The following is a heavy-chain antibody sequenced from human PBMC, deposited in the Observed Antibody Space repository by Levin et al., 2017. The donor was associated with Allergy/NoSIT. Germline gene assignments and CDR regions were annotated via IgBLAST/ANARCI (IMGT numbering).Heavy chain of an antibody. CDR1: GDNVSSNSAS. V-gene: IGHV6-1*01. CDR2: TFYRSKWYT. J-gene: IGHJ5*02. D-gene: IGHD4-17*01. Sequence: SETLSLTCAISGDNVSSNSASWNWIRQSPSRGLEWLGRTFYRSKWYTDYAVSVKSRIIINADTSNNQFSLQLNSVTPEDTAVYYCARGLGLTVTTDWFDPWGQGTLVTVSS. CDR3: ARGLGLTVTTDWFDP.